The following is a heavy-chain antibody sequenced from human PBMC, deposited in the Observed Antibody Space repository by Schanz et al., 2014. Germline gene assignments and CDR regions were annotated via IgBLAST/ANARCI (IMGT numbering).Heavy chain of an antibody. CDR3: ASNPHNPNKLLLESLYKYNPMDV. V-gene: IGHV1-69*02. CDR1: AGTFNNHT. CDR2: IIPILGLA. D-gene: IGHD1-1*01. Sequence: QVQLVQSAAEVKKPGSSVKVSCRASAGTFNNHTFHWVRQAPGQGLEWMGRIIPILGLANYAQNFQGRVTITADKSTTTASMALSSLRSDDTAVYYCASNPHNPNKLLLESLYKYNPMDVWGQGTTVTVSS. J-gene: IGHJ6*02.